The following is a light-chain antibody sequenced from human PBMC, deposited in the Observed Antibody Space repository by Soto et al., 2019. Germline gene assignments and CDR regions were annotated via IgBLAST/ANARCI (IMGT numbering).Light chain of an antibody. J-gene: IGKJ2*01. V-gene: IGKV1-39*01. CDR1: QNIHSF. CDR3: QQSYSTHT. CDR2: GGS. Sequence: DIQMTQSPSSLAASVGERVTITCRASQNIHSFLNWYQQKPGKAPQVLIYGGSALQSGVPSRFSGSGSGTDFTLTISSLQPEDFATYYCQQSYSTHTFGQGTK.